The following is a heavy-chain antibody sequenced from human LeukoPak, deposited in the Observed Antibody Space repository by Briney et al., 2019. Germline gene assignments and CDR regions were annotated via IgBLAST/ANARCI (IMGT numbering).Heavy chain of an antibody. CDR1: GFSLSTRGVG. CDR3: AHDTLRDYSGSYGFDP. D-gene: IGHD1-26*01. CDR2: IYWDDDK. J-gene: IGHJ5*02. V-gene: IGHV2-5*02. Sequence: SGPTLVKPTQTLTLTCTLSGFSLSTRGVGVGWIRQPPGKALEWLALIYWDDDKRYSPSLKSRLTITKDTSKNQVVLTMTNMDPVDTATYYCAHDTLRDYSGSYGFDPWGQGTLVTVSS.